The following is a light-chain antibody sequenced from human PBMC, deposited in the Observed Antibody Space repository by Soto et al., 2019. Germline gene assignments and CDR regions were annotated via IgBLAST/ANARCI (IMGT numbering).Light chain of an antibody. V-gene: IGKV3-15*01. J-gene: IGKJ1*01. CDR1: QSVRSN. CDR3: QQYNDWPLT. CDR2: GAF. Sequence: EIVMTQSPVTLSVSPGERATLSCRASQSVRSNLAWYQQKPGQAPNLLIYGAFTRATGIPARFSGTGSGTEFTLTISSLQSEDFALYYCQQYNDWPLTFGQGTKVHIK.